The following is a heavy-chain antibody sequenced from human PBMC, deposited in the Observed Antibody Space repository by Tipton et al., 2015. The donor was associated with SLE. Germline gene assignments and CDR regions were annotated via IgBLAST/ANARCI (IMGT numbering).Heavy chain of an antibody. Sequence: TLFLTCTVSSGSISSYYWSWIRQPPGKGLEWIGHINYRGSTSYNPSLNSRVTISVETSQNQFSLSLNSVTAADTAMYYCARGGHYYYESSGFFDYWGQGSLVIVSS. CDR3: ARGGHYYYESSGFFDY. CDR2: INYRGST. CDR1: SGSISSYY. V-gene: IGHV4-59*01. J-gene: IGHJ4*02. D-gene: IGHD3-22*01.